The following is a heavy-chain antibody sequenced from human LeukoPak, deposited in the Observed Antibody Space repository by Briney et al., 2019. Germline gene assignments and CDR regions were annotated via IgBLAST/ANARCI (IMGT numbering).Heavy chain of an antibody. CDR1: RFTFSRNT. D-gene: IGHD6-19*01. Sequence: RRSLSPSRAASRFTFSRNTMNRLRQAPGKGLESASSISNSSSYIYYADSVKGRFTISRDNAKNSLYLQMNSLRAEDTAVYYCARDPDSVYSSGWTHFDYWGQGTLVTVSS. J-gene: IGHJ4*02. CDR3: ARDPDSVYSSGWTHFDY. CDR2: ISNSSSYI. V-gene: IGHV3-21*01.